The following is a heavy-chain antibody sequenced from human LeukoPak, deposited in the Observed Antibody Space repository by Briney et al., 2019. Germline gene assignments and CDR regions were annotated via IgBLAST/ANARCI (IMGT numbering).Heavy chain of an antibody. CDR3: AREESIRGTYYMDV. Sequence: GGSLRLSCAASGFTFSSYAMHWVRQAPGKGLEWVAVISYDGSNKYYADSVKGRFTISRDNSKNTLYLQMNSLRSDDTAVYYCAREESIRGTYYMDVWGQGTTVTVSS. V-gene: IGHV3-30-3*01. CDR1: GFTFSSYA. CDR2: ISYDGSNK. D-gene: IGHD6-6*01. J-gene: IGHJ6*03.